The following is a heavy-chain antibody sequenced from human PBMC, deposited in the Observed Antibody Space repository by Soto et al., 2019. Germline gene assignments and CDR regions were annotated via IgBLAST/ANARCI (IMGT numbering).Heavy chain of an antibody. CDR2: IKSRADGETT. D-gene: IGHD3-3*01. Sequence: EVRLVESGGGLVKPGGSLRLSCAASGFSFTDNWMHWVRQAPGKGLEWVGRIKSRADGETTDYAAPVKGRFTISRDDSRDTFYLEMNSLKREDIELYYCITYCDLGSGHHPHRGQGILVPASS. CDR3: ITYCDLGSGHHPH. CDR1: GFSFTDNW. V-gene: IGHV3-15*07. J-gene: IGHJ4*02.